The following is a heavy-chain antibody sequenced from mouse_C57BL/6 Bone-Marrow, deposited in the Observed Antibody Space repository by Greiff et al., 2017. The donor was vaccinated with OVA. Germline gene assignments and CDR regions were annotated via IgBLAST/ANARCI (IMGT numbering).Heavy chain of an antibody. CDR3: ARWLLLDY. J-gene: IGHJ2*01. V-gene: IGHV1-42*01. D-gene: IGHD2-3*01. CDR2: INPSTGGT. Sequence: EVQLVESGPELVKPGASVKISCKASGYSFTGYYMNWVKQSPEKSLEWIGEINPSTGGTTYNQKFKAKATLTVDKSSSTAYMQLKSLTSEDSAVYYCARWLLLDYWGQGTTLTVSS. CDR1: GYSFTGYY.